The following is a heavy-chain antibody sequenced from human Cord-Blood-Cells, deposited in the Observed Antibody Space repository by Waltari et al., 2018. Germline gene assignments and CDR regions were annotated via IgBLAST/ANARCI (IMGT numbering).Heavy chain of an antibody. Sequence: QVQLQQWGAGLLKPSATLSLTCAVYVGSFSGYYWRWIRQPPGKGLEWIGEINHSGSTNYNPSLKSRGTISVDTSKNQFSLKLSSVTAADTAVYYCATRYSGSYYAFDIWGQGTMVTVSS. CDR3: ATRYSGSYYAFDI. CDR1: VGSFSGYY. CDR2: INHSGST. D-gene: IGHD1-26*01. J-gene: IGHJ3*02. V-gene: IGHV4-34*01.